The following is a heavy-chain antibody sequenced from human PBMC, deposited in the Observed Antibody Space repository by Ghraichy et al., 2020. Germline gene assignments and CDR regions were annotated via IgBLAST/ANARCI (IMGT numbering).Heavy chain of an antibody. CDR2: ISGDGGRT. CDR3: AKESYYGSASEWFDP. V-gene: IGHV3-43*02. J-gene: IGHJ5*02. Sequence: GGSLRLSCAASGFTFDDYAMHWVRQAPGKGLEWVSAISGDGGRTYYVDSVKGRFTISRDNSRNSLFLQMNSLRTEDTAFYFCAKESYYGSASEWFDPWGQGNLVTVSS. CDR1: GFTFDDYA. D-gene: IGHD3-10*01.